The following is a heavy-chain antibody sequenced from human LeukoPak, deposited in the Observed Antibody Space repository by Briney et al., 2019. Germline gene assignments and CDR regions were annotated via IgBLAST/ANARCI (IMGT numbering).Heavy chain of an antibody. CDR1: GGSISSSSYY. V-gene: IGHV4-39*01. Sequence: SETLSLTCTVSGGSISSSSYYWGWIRQPPGKGLEWIGSIYYSGSTYYNPSLKSRVTVSVDTSKNQFSLKLSSVTAADTAVYYCASYYYDSSAYYGPFDYWGQGTLVTVSS. D-gene: IGHD3-22*01. J-gene: IGHJ4*02. CDR3: ASYYYDSSAYYGPFDY. CDR2: IYYSGST.